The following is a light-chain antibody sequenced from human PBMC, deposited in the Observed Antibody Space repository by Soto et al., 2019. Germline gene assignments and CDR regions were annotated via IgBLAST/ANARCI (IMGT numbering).Light chain of an antibody. J-gene: IGLJ1*01. CDR1: SSDVGSYNL. Sequence: QSVLTQSASVSGSPGQSITISCTGTSSDVGSYNLVSWYQQHPGKAPKLMIYEVSKRPSGVSNRFSGSKSGNTASLTISGLQAEDETDYYCCSYAGSSLVFGTGTKVTVL. CDR2: EVS. CDR3: CSYAGSSLV. V-gene: IGLV2-23*02.